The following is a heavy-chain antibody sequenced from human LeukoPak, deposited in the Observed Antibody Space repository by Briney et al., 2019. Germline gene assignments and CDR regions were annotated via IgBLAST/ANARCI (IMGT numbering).Heavy chain of an antibody. CDR2: ISSSSSYI. CDR3: ARDPITIFGVVDY. CDR1: GFTFSSYS. Sequence: GGSLRLSCAASGFTFSSYSMNWVRQAPGKGLEWVSSISSSSSYIYYADSVKGRFTISRDNAKNSLYLQMSSLRAEDTAVYYCARDPITIFGVVDYWGQGTLVTVSS. V-gene: IGHV3-21*01. D-gene: IGHD3-3*01. J-gene: IGHJ4*02.